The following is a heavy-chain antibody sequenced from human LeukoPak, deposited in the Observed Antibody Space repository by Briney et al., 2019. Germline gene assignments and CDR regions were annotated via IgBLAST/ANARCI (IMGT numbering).Heavy chain of an antibody. D-gene: IGHD5-12*01. J-gene: IGHJ4*02. Sequence: QTGGSLRLPCVAYGFSLGDFNMIWVRQAPGKGLEWLSYIGPSSSISYLSTYYAQSAKGRFTISRDIASNSLFLQMSSLRVEDTAIYYCARGWGGYSSYPPDYWGQGTLVTVSS. CDR2: IGPSSSISYLST. CDR1: GFSLGDFN. CDR3: ARGWGGYSSYPPDY. V-gene: IGHV3-48*01.